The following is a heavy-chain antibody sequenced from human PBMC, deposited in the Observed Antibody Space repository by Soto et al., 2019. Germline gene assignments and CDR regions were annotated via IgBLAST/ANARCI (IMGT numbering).Heavy chain of an antibody. J-gene: IGHJ6*02. Sequence: GASVKVSCKVSGYTLTELSMHWVRQAPGKGLEWMGGFDPEDGETIYAQKFQGRVTMTRSTSISTAYMELSSLRSEDTAVYYCARDQNYDIVLVPAAMPAYGAPYYYYYGMDFRAQGTTDTGS. V-gene: IGHV1-24*01. D-gene: IGHD2-2*01. CDR1: GYTLTELS. CDR3: ARDQNYDIVLVPAAMPAYGAPYYYYYGMDF. CDR2: FDPEDGET.